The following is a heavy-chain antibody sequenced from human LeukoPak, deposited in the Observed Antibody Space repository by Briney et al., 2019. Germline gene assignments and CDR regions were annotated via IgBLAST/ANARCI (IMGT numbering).Heavy chain of an antibody. Sequence: SETLSLTCTVSGDSISSYDWSWIRQPPGTGLEWIGYAYNSGITNYNPSLKSRVTISVDTSESQFSLRLSSVTAADTAIYYCARHGGTFDPWGQGILVTVSS. D-gene: IGHD1-1*01. J-gene: IGHJ5*02. CDR3: ARHGGTFDP. CDR1: GDSISSYD. CDR2: AYNSGIT. V-gene: IGHV4-59*01.